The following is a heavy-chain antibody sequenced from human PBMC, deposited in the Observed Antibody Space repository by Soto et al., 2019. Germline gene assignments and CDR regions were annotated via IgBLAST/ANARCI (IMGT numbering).Heavy chain of an antibody. Sequence: GSLRLSCTASGFTFGDYAMSWVRQAPGKGLEWVVFIRSKAYGGTTEYAASVKGRFTISRDDSKSIAYLQTNSLKTEDTAVYYCTRNSPTVTTKRFYYYYGMDVWGQGTTVTVSS. D-gene: IGHD4-17*01. CDR2: IRSKAYGGTT. CDR3: TRNSPTVTTKRFYYYYGMDV. J-gene: IGHJ6*02. CDR1: GFTFGDYA. V-gene: IGHV3-49*04.